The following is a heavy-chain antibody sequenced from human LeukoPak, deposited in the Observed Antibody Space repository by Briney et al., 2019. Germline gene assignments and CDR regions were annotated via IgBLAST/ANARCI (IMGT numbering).Heavy chain of an antibody. CDR2: IDWNSGNS. V-gene: IGHV3-9*01. CDR3: VKDRNSRDLDSLDV. D-gene: IGHD2-2*03. CDR1: GFAFADYA. J-gene: IGHJ3*01. Sequence: GGSLRLSCAASGFAFADYAIHLVRLVPGKGLEGVSGIDWNSGNSGYADSVKGRFTISRDNAKNSLYLQMDSLRPEDTALYYCVKDRNSRDLDSLDVWGQGTMVTVSS.